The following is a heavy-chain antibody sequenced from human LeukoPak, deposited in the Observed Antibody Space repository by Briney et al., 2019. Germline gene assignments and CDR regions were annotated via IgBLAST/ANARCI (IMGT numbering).Heavy chain of an antibody. Sequence: GGSLRLSCAASGFTFSSYWMSWVRQAPGKGLEWVANIKQDGSEKQYVDSVKGRFAISRDNAENSLYLQMNSLRAEDTAVYYCASSSPNWFDPWGQGTLVTVSS. J-gene: IGHJ5*02. V-gene: IGHV3-7*02. D-gene: IGHD2-2*01. CDR2: IKQDGSEK. CDR1: GFTFSSYW. CDR3: ASSSPNWFDP.